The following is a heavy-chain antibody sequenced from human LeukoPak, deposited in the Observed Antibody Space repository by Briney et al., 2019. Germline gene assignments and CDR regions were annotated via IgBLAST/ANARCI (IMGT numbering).Heavy chain of an antibody. Sequence: SVKVSCKASGGTFSSYAICWVRQAPGQGLEWMGRIIPILGIANYAQKFQGRVTITADKSTSTAYMELSSLRSEDTAVYYCAGTYSSSLPGDYWGQGTLVTVSS. CDR2: IIPILGIA. CDR3: AGTYSSSLPGDY. D-gene: IGHD6-6*01. V-gene: IGHV1-69*04. CDR1: GGTFSSYA. J-gene: IGHJ4*02.